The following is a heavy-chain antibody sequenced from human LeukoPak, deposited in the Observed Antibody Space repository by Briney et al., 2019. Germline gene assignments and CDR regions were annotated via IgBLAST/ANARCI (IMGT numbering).Heavy chain of an antibody. CDR1: GFSLSRSGVG. V-gene: IGHV2-5*02. CDR2: IHWDDDK. J-gene: IGHJ5*02. Sequence: SGPTLVNPTETVTLTATFSGFSLSRSGVGVAWIRQPPGKALECLALIHWDDDKRYSPFLQSRLTITKDTSKNQVFLIITNMDPAYTATYYCAHFDYPNWFDPWGQGTLVTVSS. CDR3: AHFDYPNWFDP. D-gene: IGHD4-11*01.